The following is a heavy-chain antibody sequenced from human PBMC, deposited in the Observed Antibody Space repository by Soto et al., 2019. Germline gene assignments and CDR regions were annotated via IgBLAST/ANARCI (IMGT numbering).Heavy chain of an antibody. Sequence: SLKISCKGSGYSFTSYWISWVRQMPGKGLEWMGRIDPSDSYTNYSPSFQGHVTISADKSISTAYLQWSSLKASDTAMYYCAGGGVRGVITRTRDYYGMDVWGQGTTVTVSS. J-gene: IGHJ6*02. V-gene: IGHV5-10-1*01. CDR2: IDPSDSYT. CDR1: GYSFTSYW. D-gene: IGHD3-10*01. CDR3: AGGGVRGVITRTRDYYGMDV.